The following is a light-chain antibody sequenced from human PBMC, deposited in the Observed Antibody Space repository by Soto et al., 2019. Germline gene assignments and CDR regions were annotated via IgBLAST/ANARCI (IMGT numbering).Light chain of an antibody. J-gene: IGLJ1*01. CDR3: SSYTSSSTRD. V-gene: IGLV2-14*01. Sequence: QSALTQPASVSGSPGQSITISCTGTSSDVGGYNYVSWYQQHPGKAPKLMIYDVSNRPSGVSNRFSGSKSGNTASLTISGLQAEDEADYYCSSYTSSSTRDFGTGTKLT. CDR2: DVS. CDR1: SSDVGGYNY.